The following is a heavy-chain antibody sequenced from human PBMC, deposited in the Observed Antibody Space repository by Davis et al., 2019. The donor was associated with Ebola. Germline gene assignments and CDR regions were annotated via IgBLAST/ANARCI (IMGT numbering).Heavy chain of an antibody. CDR2: IYYSGST. CDR1: GGSISSYY. V-gene: IGHV4-59*12. Sequence: PSETLSLTCTVSGGSISSYYWSWIRQPPGKGLEWIGYIYYSGSTNYNPSLKSRVTISVDTSKNQFSLKLSSVTAADTAVYYCAREGYCSGGSCYHYYYGMDVWGQGTTVTVSS. D-gene: IGHD2-15*01. J-gene: IGHJ6*02. CDR3: AREGYCSGGSCYHYYYGMDV.